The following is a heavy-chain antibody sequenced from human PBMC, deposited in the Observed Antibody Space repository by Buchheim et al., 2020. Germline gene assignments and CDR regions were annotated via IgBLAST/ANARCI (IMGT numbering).Heavy chain of an antibody. CDR2: IGSSGTTI. D-gene: IGHD1-26*01. CDR3: AREGPWEYYGPDV. J-gene: IGHJ6*02. CDR1: GFAFSSYE. V-gene: IGHV3-48*03. Sequence: EMQLVESGGGLVQSGGSLRLSCAASGFAFSSYEMNWVRQAPGEGLEWVSYIGSSGTTIHYADSVKGRFTISRDNDKNSLYLQMNSLRDEDTAVYYCAREGPWEYYGPDVWGQGTT.